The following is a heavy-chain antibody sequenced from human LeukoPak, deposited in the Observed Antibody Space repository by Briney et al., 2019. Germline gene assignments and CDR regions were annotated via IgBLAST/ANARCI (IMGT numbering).Heavy chain of an antibody. D-gene: IGHD3-22*01. CDR1: GGSISNSNYY. CDR2: ISYSGTI. J-gene: IGHJ4*02. CDR3: ARHSSYYDDSGSYYYFDS. V-gene: IGHV4-39*01. Sequence: PSETLSLTCIVTGGSISNSNYYWGWIRQPPGKGLEWIGSISYSGTIFSNPSLRSRVTKSVDTSRNQFSMKLSSVTAADTAVYYCARHSSYYDDSGSYYYFDSWGQGTLVTVSS.